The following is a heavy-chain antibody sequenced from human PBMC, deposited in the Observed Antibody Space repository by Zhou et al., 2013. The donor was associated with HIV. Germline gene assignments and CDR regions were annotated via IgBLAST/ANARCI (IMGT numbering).Heavy chain of an antibody. V-gene: IGHV4-4*07. Sequence: QVQLQESGPGLVKPSETLSLTCTVSGDSINSRYWSWIRQPAGKALEWIGRIYSSGKANYNPSLKSRVSLSVDTSKNQFSLKLNSVTAADTAVYYCARGPGNWGNYYYYMDVWGKGTTVTVSS. J-gene: IGHJ6*03. CDR1: GDSINSRY. CDR2: IYSSGKA. D-gene: IGHD7-27*01. CDR3: ARGPGNWGNYYYYMDV.